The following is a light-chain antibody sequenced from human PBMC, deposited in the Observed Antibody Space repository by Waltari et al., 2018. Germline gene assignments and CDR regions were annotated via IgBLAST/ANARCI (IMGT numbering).Light chain of an antibody. Sequence: QSVLTQPPSASGTPGQRVTISCSGSSSNIGSNYVYWYQQLPGTAPKLLSRRNNRRPAGGPDRFSGSKSGTSASLAISGLRSEDEADYYCAAWDDSLSGPVFGGGTKLTVL. J-gene: IGLJ2*01. V-gene: IGLV1-47*01. CDR1: SSNIGSNY. CDR3: AAWDDSLSGPV. CDR2: RNN.